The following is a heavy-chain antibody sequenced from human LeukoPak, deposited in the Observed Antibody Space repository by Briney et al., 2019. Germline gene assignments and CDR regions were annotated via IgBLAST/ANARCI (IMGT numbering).Heavy chain of an antibody. CDR3: ARDERAYYYGSSVYYYPVY. V-gene: IGHV1-69*01. CDR2: IIPIFGTA. J-gene: IGHJ4*02. CDR1: GGTFSSYA. Sequence: SVKVSCKASGGTFSSYAISWVRQAPGQGFEWMGGIIPIFGTANYAQKFQGRVTITAGESTSTAYMELSSLRSEDTAVYYCARDERAYYYGSSVYYYPVYWGQGTLVTVSS. D-gene: IGHD3-22*01.